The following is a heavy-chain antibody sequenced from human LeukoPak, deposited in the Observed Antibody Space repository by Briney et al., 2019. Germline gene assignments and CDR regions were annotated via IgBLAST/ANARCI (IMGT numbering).Heavy chain of an antibody. CDR3: ASPPDGFQH. Sequence: GGSLRLSCAASGFTFSSYDMHWVRQAPGKGLEWVALISYDGSNKYYADSVKGRFTISRDNSKNTLYLQMNSLRAEDTAVYYCASPPDGFQHWGQGTLVTVSS. J-gene: IGHJ1*01. V-gene: IGHV3-30*03. CDR2: ISYDGSNK. CDR1: GFTFSSYD.